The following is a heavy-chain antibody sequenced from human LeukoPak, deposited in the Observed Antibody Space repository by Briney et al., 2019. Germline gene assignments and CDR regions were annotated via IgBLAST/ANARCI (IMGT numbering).Heavy chain of an antibody. J-gene: IGHJ4*02. CDR1: GFTFEDYA. D-gene: IGHD6-19*01. CDR2: ISWNSGSI. Sequence: GRSLRLSCAASGFTFEDYAMHWVRQAPGKGLEWVSGISWNSGSIGYADSVKGRFTISRDNAKNSLYLQMNSLRAEDTALYYCAKDDSSGWSSFDYWGQGTLVTVSS. V-gene: IGHV3-9*01. CDR3: AKDDSSGWSSFDY.